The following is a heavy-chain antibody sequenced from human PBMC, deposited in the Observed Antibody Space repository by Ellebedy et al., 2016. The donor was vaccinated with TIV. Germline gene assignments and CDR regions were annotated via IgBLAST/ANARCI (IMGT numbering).Heavy chain of an antibody. Sequence: WVRQPPGKGLEWIGEINHGGHSNYNPSLKSRFTMSVDTSKDQFSLKLSSVTAADTAVYYCARHNYNSYYMDVWGKGTTVTVSS. CDR2: INHGGHS. CDR3: ARHNYNSYYMDV. V-gene: IGHV4-34*01. J-gene: IGHJ6*03.